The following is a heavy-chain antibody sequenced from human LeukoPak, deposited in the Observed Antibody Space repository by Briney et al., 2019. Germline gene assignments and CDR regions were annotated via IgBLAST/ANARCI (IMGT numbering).Heavy chain of an antibody. D-gene: IGHD1-7*01. CDR1: GFTVSSNY. J-gene: IGHJ5*02. Sequence: GGSLRLSCAASGFTVSSNYMSWVRQAPGKGLEWVSAISGSGGSTYYADSVKGRFTISRDNSKNTLYLQMNSLRAEDTAVYYCAKGGYNWNFSSWGQGTLVTVSS. V-gene: IGHV3-23*01. CDR3: AKGGYNWNFSS. CDR2: ISGSGGST.